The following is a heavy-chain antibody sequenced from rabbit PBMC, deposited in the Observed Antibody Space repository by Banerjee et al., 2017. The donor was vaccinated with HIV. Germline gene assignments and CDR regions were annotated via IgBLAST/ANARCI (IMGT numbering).Heavy chain of an antibody. CDR3: ARLGLIVGGIGNL. CDR1: GFSFSNSYY. J-gene: IGHJ4*01. V-gene: IGHV1S40*01. Sequence: QSLEESGGGLVQPEGSLTLTCTASGFSFSNSYYMYWVRQAPGKGLELIACIDNSGGNTWYASWAKGRFTISKTSSTTVTLQMTSLTVADTATYFCARLGLIVGGIGNLWGPGTLVTVS. D-gene: IGHD4-2*01. CDR2: IDNSGGNT.